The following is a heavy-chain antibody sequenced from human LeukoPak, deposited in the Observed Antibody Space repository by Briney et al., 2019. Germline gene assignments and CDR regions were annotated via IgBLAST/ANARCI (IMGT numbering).Heavy chain of an antibody. J-gene: IGHJ4*02. D-gene: IGHD6-6*01. CDR2: IYSDGTT. CDR1: GFTVSSNY. V-gene: IGHV3-53*05. CDR3: ARDKGTSYLSSFDY. Sequence: GGSLRLSCAASGFTVSSNYMNWVRQAPEKGLEGVSVIYSDGTTHYADSVKGRFTISRDNSKNTLYLQMNSLRAADTAVYYCARDKGTSYLSSFDYWGQGTLVTVSS.